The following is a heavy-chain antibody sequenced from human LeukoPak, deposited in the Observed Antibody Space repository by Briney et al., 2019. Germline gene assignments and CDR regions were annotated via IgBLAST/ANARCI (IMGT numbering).Heavy chain of an antibody. J-gene: IGHJ5*02. V-gene: IGHV4-61*02. CDR1: GGSISSSSYY. Sequence: SETLSLTCTVSGGSISSSSYYWSWIRQPAGKGLEWIGRIYTSGSTNYNPSLKSRVTIPVDTSKNQFSLKLSSVTAADTAVYYCARDTAPSRWFDPWGQGTLVTVSS. CDR3: ARDTAPSRWFDP. D-gene: IGHD4-17*01. CDR2: IYTSGST.